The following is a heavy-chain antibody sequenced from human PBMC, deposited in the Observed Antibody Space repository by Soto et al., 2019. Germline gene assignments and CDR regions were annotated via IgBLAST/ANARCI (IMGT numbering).Heavy chain of an antibody. Sequence: QVQLQESGPGLVKPSETLSLTCTVSGGSISSYYWSWIRQPAGKGLEWIGRIYTSGSTNYNPSLKSRVTMSVDTSKNQFSLKLSSVTAADTAVYYCARDSYYYDSSGYYHFDYWGQGTLVTVSS. D-gene: IGHD3-22*01. CDR1: GGSISSYY. CDR2: IYTSGST. J-gene: IGHJ4*02. V-gene: IGHV4-4*07. CDR3: ARDSYYYDSSGYYHFDY.